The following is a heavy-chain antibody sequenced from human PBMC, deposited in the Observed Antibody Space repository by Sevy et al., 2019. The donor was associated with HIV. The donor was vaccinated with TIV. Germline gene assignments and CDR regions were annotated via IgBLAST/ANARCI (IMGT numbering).Heavy chain of an antibody. J-gene: IGHJ4*02. V-gene: IGHV3-30*18. CDR2: ISYDGSNK. CDR3: AKDGSSSSWYTLVDY. CDR1: GFTFSSYG. Sequence: GGSLRLSCAASGFTFSSYGMHWVRQAPGKGLEWVAVISYDGSNKYYADSVKGRFTISRDNSKNTLYLQMNSLRAEDTAVYYCAKDGSSSSWYTLVDYWGQGTLVTVSS. D-gene: IGHD6-13*01.